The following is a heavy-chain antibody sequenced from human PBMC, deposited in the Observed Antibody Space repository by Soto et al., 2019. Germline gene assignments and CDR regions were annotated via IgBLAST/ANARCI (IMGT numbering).Heavy chain of an antibody. CDR1: GGSFSGYY. Sequence: SETPSLTCAVYGGSFSGYYWSWIRQPPGKGLEWIGEINHSGSTNYNPSLKSRVTISVDTSKNQFSLKLSSVTAADTAVYYCASARRYWGQGTLVTVSS. J-gene: IGHJ4*02. CDR3: ASARRY. CDR2: INHSGST. V-gene: IGHV4-34*01.